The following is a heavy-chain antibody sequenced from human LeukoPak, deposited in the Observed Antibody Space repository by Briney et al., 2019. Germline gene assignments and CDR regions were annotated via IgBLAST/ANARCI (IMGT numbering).Heavy chain of an antibody. V-gene: IGHV4-34*01. J-gene: IGHJ4*02. D-gene: IGHD4/OR15-4a*01. CDR1: GVSFSGYY. CDR2: INYSGST. CDR3: ARRLWWFPQFLDY. Sequence: PSETLSLTCAVYGVSFSGYYWSWIRQPPGKGLEWIGEINYSGSTNYNPSLKSRVTISVDTSKNQFSLKLSSVTAADTAVYYRARRLWWFPQFLDYWGQGTLVTVSS.